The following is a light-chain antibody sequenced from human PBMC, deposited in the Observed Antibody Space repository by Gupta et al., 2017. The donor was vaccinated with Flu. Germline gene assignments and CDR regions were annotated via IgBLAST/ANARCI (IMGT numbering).Light chain of an antibody. CDR1: QTVSSSY. Sequence: GTLSLSPGERATLSCRASQTVSSSYLAWYQQIPGQAPRLLIYGASGRATGIPDRFSGSGSGTDFTLTISRLEPEDFAVYYCQLYDTSLFTFGPGTKVDIK. CDR3: QLYDTSLFT. V-gene: IGKV3-20*01. J-gene: IGKJ3*01. CDR2: GAS.